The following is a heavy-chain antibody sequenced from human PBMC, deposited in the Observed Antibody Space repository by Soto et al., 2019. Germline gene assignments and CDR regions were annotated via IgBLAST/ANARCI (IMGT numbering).Heavy chain of an antibody. CDR2: ISESGDGT. CDR3: ANLYSSGWSFFDY. J-gene: IGHJ4*02. D-gene: IGHD6-19*01. Sequence: GGSLRLSCAASGFTFNTYAMSWFRQAPGKGLEWVSLISESGDGTYYADSVKGRFTISRDNSKNTLYLQMNSLRAEDTAVYYCANLYSSGWSFFDYWGQGTLVTVSS. V-gene: IGHV3-23*01. CDR1: GFTFNTYA.